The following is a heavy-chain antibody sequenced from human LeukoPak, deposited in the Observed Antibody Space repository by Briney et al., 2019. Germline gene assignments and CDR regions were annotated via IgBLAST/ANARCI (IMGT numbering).Heavy chain of an antibody. Sequence: ASVKVSCKACGYTFTGYYMHWVRQAPGQGLEWMGRINPNSGGTNYAQKFQGRVTMTRDTSISTAYMELSRLRSDDTAVYYCARVGYCTNGVCSDFDYWGQGTLVTVSS. D-gene: IGHD2-8*01. CDR1: GYTFTGYY. CDR2: INPNSGGT. J-gene: IGHJ4*02. V-gene: IGHV1-2*06. CDR3: ARVGYCTNGVCSDFDY.